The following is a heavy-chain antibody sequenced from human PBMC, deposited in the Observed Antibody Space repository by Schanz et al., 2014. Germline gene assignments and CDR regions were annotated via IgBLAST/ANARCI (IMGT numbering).Heavy chain of an antibody. CDR1: GGSISSSNW. V-gene: IGHV4-4*02. CDR3: ARGTGGGSGTYYGAYYNYYYMDV. CDR2: IYHSGRT. J-gene: IGHJ6*03. Sequence: QVQLQESGPGLVKPSGTLSLTCAVSGGSISSSNWWSWVRQPPGKGLEWIGEIYHSGRTNYNPSLKSRVTIAINKTKNDFSLKLSCGPAADTSVYYCARGTGGGSGTYYGAYYNYYYMDVWGKGTTVTVSS. D-gene: IGHD3-10*01.